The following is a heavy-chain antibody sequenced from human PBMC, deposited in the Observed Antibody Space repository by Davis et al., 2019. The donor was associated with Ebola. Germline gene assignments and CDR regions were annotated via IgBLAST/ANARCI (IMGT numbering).Heavy chain of an antibody. D-gene: IGHD6-19*01. Sequence: GESLKISCEASGFTFSNYWMHWVRQAPGKGLVWVSRISGEGSTTKYADSVKGRFTISRDNAKNTLYLQMNSLRAEDTAVYYCARYLAVAGKYFDYWGQGTLVTVSS. CDR1: GFTFSNYW. CDR2: ISGEGSTT. J-gene: IGHJ4*02. V-gene: IGHV3-74*03. CDR3: ARYLAVAGKYFDY.